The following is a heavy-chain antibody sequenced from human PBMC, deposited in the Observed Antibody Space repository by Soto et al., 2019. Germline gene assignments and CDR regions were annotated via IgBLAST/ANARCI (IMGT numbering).Heavy chain of an antibody. CDR3: TTDRGFWSGYSRDP. CDR1: GFTFSNAW. CDR2: IKSKTDGGTT. Sequence: PGGSLRLSCAASGFTFSNAWMSWVRQAPGKGLEWVGRIKSKTDGGTTDYAAPVKGRFTISRDDSKSTLYLQMNSLKTEDTAVYYCTTDRGFWSGYSRDPWGQGTLVTVSS. D-gene: IGHD3-3*01. V-gene: IGHV3-15*01. J-gene: IGHJ5*02.